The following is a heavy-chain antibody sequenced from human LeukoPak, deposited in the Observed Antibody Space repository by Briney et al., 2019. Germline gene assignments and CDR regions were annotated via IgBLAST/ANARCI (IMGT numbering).Heavy chain of an antibody. CDR3: ARLRSYGYYYDGMDV. V-gene: IGHV3-48*04. CDR2: ITSSSSTK. J-gene: IGHJ6*02. CDR1: GFTFSTYS. Sequence: GGSLRLSCAASGFTFSTYSMNWVRQAPGKGLEWVSYITSSSSTKYYADSVKGRFTISRDNAKNSLYLQMNSLRAEDTAVYFCARLRSYGYYYDGMDVWGQGTTVIVSS. D-gene: IGHD3-16*01.